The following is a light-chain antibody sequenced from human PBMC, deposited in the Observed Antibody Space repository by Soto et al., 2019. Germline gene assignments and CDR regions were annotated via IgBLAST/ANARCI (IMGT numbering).Light chain of an antibody. CDR1: KSDIGVYDF. V-gene: IGLV2-8*01. Sequence: QPALTQPPSASGSPGQSVTISCTGTKSDIGVYDFVSWCQHHPGKAPRLIIYEVVQRPSGVPDRFSGSKSGNTASLTVSGLQAADEADYFCKSYAGSNTYAFGSGTKV. J-gene: IGLJ1*01. CDR2: EVV. CDR3: KSYAGSNTYA.